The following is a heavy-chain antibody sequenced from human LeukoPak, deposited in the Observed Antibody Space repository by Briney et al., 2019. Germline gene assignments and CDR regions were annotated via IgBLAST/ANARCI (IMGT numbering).Heavy chain of an antibody. D-gene: IGHD6-13*01. Sequence: GGSLRLSCAASGFTFSSYSMNWVRQAPGKGLEWVSYISSSSSTIYYADSVKGRFTISRDNAKNSLYLQMNSLRAEDTAVYYCAREGGSSSWYLFDYWGQGTLVTVSS. CDR1: GFTFSSYS. CDR2: ISSSSSTI. J-gene: IGHJ4*02. V-gene: IGHV3-48*04. CDR3: AREGGSSSWYLFDY.